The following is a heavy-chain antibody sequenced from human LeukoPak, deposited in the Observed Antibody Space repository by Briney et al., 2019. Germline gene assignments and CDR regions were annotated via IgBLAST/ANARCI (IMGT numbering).Heavy chain of an antibody. CDR1: GFTFSSYS. CDR2: ITSSSSYI. D-gene: IGHD1-7*01. V-gene: IGHV3-21*01. J-gene: IGHJ3*02. Sequence: GGSLRLSCAASGFTFSSYSMNWVRQAPGKGLEWVSSITSSSSYIYYADSVKGRFTISRDNAKNSLYLQMNSLGDEDTAVYYCASGRNVGITGTTGAFDIWGHGTMVTVSS. CDR3: ASGRNVGITGTTGAFDI.